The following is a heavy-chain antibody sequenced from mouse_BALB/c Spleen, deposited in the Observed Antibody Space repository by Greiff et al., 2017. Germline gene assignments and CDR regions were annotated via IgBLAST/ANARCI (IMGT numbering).Heavy chain of an antibody. J-gene: IGHJ2*01. CDR3: ARKGDYDGDFDY. Sequence: EVKLVESGGGLVKPGGSLKLSCAASGFAFSSYDMSWVRQTPEKRLEWVAYISSGGGSTYYPDTVKGRFTISRDNAKNTLYLQMSSLKSEDTAMYYCARKGDYDGDFDYWGQGTTLTVSS. CDR2: ISSGGGST. D-gene: IGHD2-4*01. CDR1: GFAFSSYD. V-gene: IGHV5-12-1*01.